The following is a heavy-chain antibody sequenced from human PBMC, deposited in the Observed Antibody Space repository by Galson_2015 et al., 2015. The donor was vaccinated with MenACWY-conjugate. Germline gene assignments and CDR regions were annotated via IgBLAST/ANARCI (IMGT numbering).Heavy chain of an antibody. V-gene: IGHV1-46*01. Sequence: VKVSCKASGYTFTSYYMHWVRQAPGQGLEWMGIINPSGGSTSYAQKFQGRVTMTRDTSTSTVYMELSSLRSEDTAVYYRILAGCAGVQEWFREFYYYMDVWGKGTTVTVSS. D-gene: IGHD3-3*01. J-gene: IGHJ6*03. CDR3: ILAGCAGVQEWFREFYYYMDV. CDR2: INPSGGST. CDR1: GYTFTSYY.